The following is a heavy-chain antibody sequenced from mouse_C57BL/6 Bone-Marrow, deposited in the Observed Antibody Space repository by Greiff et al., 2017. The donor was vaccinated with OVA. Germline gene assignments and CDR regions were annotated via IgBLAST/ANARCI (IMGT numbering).Heavy chain of an antibody. Sequence: EVQRVESGGGLVQPGGSLKLSCAASGFTFSDYYMYWVRQTPEKRLEWVAYISNGGGSTYYPDTVKGRFTISRDNAKNTLYLQMSRLKSEDTAMYYCARQRGSSDYYAMDYWGQGTSVTVSS. J-gene: IGHJ4*01. CDR2: ISNGGGST. CDR1: GFTFSDYY. V-gene: IGHV5-12*01. CDR3: ARQRGSSDYYAMDY. D-gene: IGHD1-1*01.